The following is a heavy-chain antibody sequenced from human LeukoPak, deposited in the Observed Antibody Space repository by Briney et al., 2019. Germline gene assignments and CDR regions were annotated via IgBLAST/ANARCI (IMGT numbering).Heavy chain of an antibody. CDR1: GLTSSTYW. D-gene: IGHD4/OR15-4a*01. CDR3: ARVRSGCCFDY. V-gene: IGHV3-7*05. CDR2: IKQDGSDK. J-gene: IGHJ4*02. Sequence: PRGSLRLSCAAPGLTSSTYWTSCARPAQRKGLEWGENIKQDGSDKYDVDSVKGRFTISRDNAKNSLYLQMNSLRAEDTAVYYCARVRSGCCFDYWGQGTLVTVSS.